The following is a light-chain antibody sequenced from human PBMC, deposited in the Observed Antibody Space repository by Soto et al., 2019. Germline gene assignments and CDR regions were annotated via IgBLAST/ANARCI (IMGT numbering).Light chain of an antibody. CDR1: SIDVGDNNY. CDR2: EGI. Sequence: SVRTQPASVSGSPGQSITISCSGSSIDVGDNNYVSWYQQHPGKAPKVIVYEGIKRPSGVSDRFSGSTSGSTASLTISGLQAEDEAEYYCCSYMGATTYVFGSGTKVTV. CDR3: CSYMGATTYV. J-gene: IGLJ1*01. V-gene: IGLV2-14*01.